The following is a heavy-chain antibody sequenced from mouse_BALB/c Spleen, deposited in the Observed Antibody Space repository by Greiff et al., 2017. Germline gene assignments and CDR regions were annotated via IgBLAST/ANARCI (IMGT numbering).Heavy chain of an antibody. V-gene: IGHV5-6-5*01. D-gene: IGHD2-14*01. J-gene: IGHJ4*01. CDR3: ARGEEYDDGYAMDY. CDR2: ISSGGST. Sequence: EVHLVESGGGLVKPGGSLKLSCAASGFTFSSYAMSWVRQTPEKRLEWVASISSGGSTYYPDSVKGRFTISRDNARNILYLQMSSLRSEDTAMYYCARGEEYDDGYAMDYWGQGTSVTVSS. CDR1: GFTFSSYA.